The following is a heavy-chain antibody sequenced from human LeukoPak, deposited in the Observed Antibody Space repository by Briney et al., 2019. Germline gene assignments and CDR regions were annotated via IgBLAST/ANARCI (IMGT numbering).Heavy chain of an antibody. V-gene: IGHV3-23*01. CDR2: ISGSGSST. CDR3: AKENYYYDSSGYYYGGHFDY. Sequence: PGGSLRLSCVASGFTFSSYAMSWVRQAPGKGLEWVSAISGSGSSTYYADSVKGRFTISRDNSKNTLYLQMNSLRAEDTAVYYCAKENYYYDSSGYYYGGHFDYWGQGTLVTISS. CDR1: GFTFSSYA. D-gene: IGHD3-22*01. J-gene: IGHJ4*02.